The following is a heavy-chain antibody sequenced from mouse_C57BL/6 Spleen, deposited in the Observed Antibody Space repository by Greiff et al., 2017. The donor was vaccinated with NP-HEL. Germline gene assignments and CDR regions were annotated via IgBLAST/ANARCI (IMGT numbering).Heavy chain of an antibody. Sequence: EVKLVESGEGLVKPGGSLKLSCAASGFTFSSYAMSWVRQTPEKRLEWVAYISSGGDYFYYADTVKGRFTISRDNARNTLYLQMSSLKSEDTAMYYCTRDYGDYGGMDDWGQGTSVTVSS. CDR2: ISSGGDYF. V-gene: IGHV5-9-1*02. J-gene: IGHJ4*01. CDR3: TRDYGDYGGMDD. D-gene: IGHD2-13*01. CDR1: GFTFSSYA.